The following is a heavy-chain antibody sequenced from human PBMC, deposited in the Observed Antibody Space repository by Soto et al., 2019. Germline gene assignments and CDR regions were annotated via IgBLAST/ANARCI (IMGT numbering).Heavy chain of an antibody. CDR3: AKEGIRGVIPLYYYYYYGMDV. D-gene: IGHD3-10*01. CDR1: GFTFSSYG. V-gene: IGHV3-30*18. CDR2: ISYDGSNK. J-gene: IGHJ6*02. Sequence: QVQLVESGGGVVQPGRSLRLSCAASGFTFSSYGMHWVRQAPGKGLEWVAVISYDGSNKYYADSVKGRFTISRDNSKNTLYLQMISLRAEDTAVYYCAKEGIRGVIPLYYYYYYGMDVWGQGTTVTVSS.